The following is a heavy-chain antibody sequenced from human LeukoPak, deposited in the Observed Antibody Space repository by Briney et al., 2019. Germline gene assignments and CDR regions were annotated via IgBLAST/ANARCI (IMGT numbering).Heavy chain of an antibody. J-gene: IGHJ4*02. CDR2: MNPNSGNT. CDR1: GYTFTRYD. Sequence: SSVKVSCKASGYTFTRYDINWVRQATGQGLEWRGWMNPNSGNTGYAQKFQGRVTMTRNTSISTAYMELSSLRSEDTAVYYCARVYRRGYSYDWGQGTLVTVSS. D-gene: IGHD5-18*01. CDR3: ARVYRRGYSYD. V-gene: IGHV1-8*01.